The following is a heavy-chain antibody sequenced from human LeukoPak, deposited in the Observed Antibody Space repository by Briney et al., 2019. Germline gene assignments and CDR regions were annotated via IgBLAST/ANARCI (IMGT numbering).Heavy chain of an antibody. CDR3: ARESSYYLDY. CDR1: GFTFTTYA. CDR2: ISSRSSGM. V-gene: IGHV3-48*02. Sequence: GGSLRLSCAASGFTFTTYAMSWVRQVPGKGLEWVSYISSRSSGMYYADSVKGRFTISRDNAENSLYLQMNSLRDEDTAVYYCARESSYYLDYWGQGTLVAVSS. J-gene: IGHJ4*02. D-gene: IGHD6-13*01.